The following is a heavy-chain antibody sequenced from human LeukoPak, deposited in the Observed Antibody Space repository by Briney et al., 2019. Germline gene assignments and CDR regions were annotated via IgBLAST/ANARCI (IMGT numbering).Heavy chain of an antibody. J-gene: IGHJ4*02. Sequence: SETLSLTCTVSGGSISSSSYYWGWIRQPPGKGLEWIGSTYYSGSTYYNPSLKSRVTISVDTSKNQFSLKLSSVTAADTAVYYCAGLGYGGNSPRYYFDYWGQGTLVTVSS. CDR1: GGSISSSSYY. V-gene: IGHV4-39*01. D-gene: IGHD4-23*01. CDR2: TYYSGST. CDR3: AGLGYGGNSPRYYFDY.